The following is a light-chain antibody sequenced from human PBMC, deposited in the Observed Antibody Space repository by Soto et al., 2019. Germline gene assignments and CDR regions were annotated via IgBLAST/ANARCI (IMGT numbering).Light chain of an antibody. CDR2: SNN. Sequence: QSVLTQPPSASGTRGQRVTISCSGSSSNIGSNTVNWYQQLPGAAPNLLIYSNNQRPSGVPDRFSGSKSGTSASLAISGLQSEDEADYYCAAWDDSLNGVVFGGGTKLTVL. J-gene: IGLJ2*01. CDR3: AAWDDSLNGVV. V-gene: IGLV1-44*01. CDR1: SSNIGSNT.